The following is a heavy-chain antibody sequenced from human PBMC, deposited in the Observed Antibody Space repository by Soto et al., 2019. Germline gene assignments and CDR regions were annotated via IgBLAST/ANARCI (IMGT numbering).Heavy chain of an antibody. CDR2: ILYDGSNE. CDR3: ARDYPDV. CDR1: GFTFGSYG. D-gene: IGHD3-16*02. Sequence: QVQLVESGGGVVQPGRSLRLSWVASGFTFGSYGMHWVRQAPGKGLEWVAVILYDGSNEYYADSVKGRFTISRDNSKNTLYLQMNSLRVEDTAVYYCARDYPDVWGQGTTVTVSS. V-gene: IGHV3-33*01. J-gene: IGHJ6*02.